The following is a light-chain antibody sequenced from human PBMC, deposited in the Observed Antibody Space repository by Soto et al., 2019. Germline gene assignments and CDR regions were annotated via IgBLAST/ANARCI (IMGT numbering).Light chain of an antibody. CDR3: QQYNSYPLT. J-gene: IGKJ1*01. Sequence: ILMTQSPSTLSASVGDRVTITCRASQSIGSWLAWYQQKPGRAPKLLIYEASSLESGVPSRFSGSGSGTEFTLTITSLQPDDFATYYCQQYNSYPLTFGQGTKVEIK. CDR2: EAS. CDR1: QSIGSW. V-gene: IGKV1-5*03.